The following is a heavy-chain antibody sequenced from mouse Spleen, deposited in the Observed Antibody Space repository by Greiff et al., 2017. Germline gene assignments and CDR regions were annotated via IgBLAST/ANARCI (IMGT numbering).Heavy chain of an antibody. V-gene: IGHV1-83*01. D-gene: IGHD1-1*01. Sequence: VQLQQSGPELVKPGVSVKMSCKASGYTFTDYVISWVKQKTGQGLEWIGEIYPGSGNTYYNEKFKGKATLTADKSSNTAYMQLSSLTSEDSAVYFCARKWVHYYGSSPYWYFDVWGAGTTVTVSS. J-gene: IGHJ1*01. CDR1: GYTFTDYV. CDR3: ARKWVHYYGSSPYWYFDV. CDR2: IYPGSGNT.